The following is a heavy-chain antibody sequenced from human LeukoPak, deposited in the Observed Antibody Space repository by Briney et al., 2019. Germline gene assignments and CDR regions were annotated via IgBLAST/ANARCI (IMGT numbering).Heavy chain of an antibody. Sequence: AGRSLRLSCAASGFTSSTYFMHWVRQAPGKGLEWVADIASDGSHTFYVESVKGRFTISRDNSKNTLYLQMNSLRAEDTAVYFCARERQDTILHSGAFDIWGQGTMVTVSS. CDR1: GFTSSTYF. CDR3: ARERQDTILHSGAFDI. V-gene: IGHV3-30-3*01. D-gene: IGHD2-21*01. CDR2: IASDGSHT. J-gene: IGHJ3*02.